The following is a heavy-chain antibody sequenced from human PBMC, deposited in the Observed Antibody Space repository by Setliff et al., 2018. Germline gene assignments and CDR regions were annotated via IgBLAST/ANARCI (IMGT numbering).Heavy chain of an antibody. CDR1: GYSFSNFW. D-gene: IGHD1-26*01. V-gene: IGHV5-51*01. CDR3: ARRLVGATYSVYLDY. CDR2: IYPGDSHT. Sequence: PGESLKISCKGSGYSFSNFWIGWVRQMPGKGLEWMGIIYPGDSHTRYSPSFQGQVTMSADKSINTAYLQWSNLKASDTAIYYCARRLVGATYSVYLDYWGQGALVTVSS. J-gene: IGHJ4*02.